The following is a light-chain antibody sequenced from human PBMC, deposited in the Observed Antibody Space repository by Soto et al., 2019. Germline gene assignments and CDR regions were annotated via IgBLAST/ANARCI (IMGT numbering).Light chain of an antibody. J-gene: IGKJ2*01. V-gene: IGKV1-5*03. CDR3: PQYNSLYT. CDR1: QSISSW. Sequence: DIQMTQSPSTLSASVGDRVTITCRASQSISSWLAWYQQKPGKAPKLLIYKASSLESGVPSRFSGSGSGTDFTLTIRSLPPDDFTTYYYPQYNSLYTLGPGTKLEIK. CDR2: KAS.